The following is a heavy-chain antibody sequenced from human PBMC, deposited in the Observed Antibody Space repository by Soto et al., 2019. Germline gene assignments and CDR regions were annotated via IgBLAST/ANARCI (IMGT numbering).Heavy chain of an antibody. CDR3: ARGSSSSQFDY. V-gene: IGHV4-34*01. J-gene: IGHJ4*02. CDR2: INHSGSA. Sequence: SETLSLTCAVYGGSFSGYYWSWIRQPPGKGLEWIGEINHSGSANYNPSLKSRVTISVDTSKNQFSLKLSSVTAADTAVYYCARGSSSSQFDYWGQGTLVTVSS. D-gene: IGHD6-6*01. CDR1: GGSFSGYY.